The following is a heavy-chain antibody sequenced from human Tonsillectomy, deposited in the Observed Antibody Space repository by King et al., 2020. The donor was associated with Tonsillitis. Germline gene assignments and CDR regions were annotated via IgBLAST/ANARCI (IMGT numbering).Heavy chain of an antibody. CDR3: AKGLVIGGWDYYYMDV. Sequence: VQLVESGGGLVQPGRSLRLSCAAAGFSFDDYAMHWVRQGPGKGLEWVSGIRWNSGSTGYADSVKGRFTISRDNAKNSLYLQMNSLRAEDTALYYCAKGLVIGGWDYYYMDVWGKGTTVTVSS. CDR2: IRWNSGST. J-gene: IGHJ6*03. D-gene: IGHD2-21*01. CDR1: GFSFDDYA. V-gene: IGHV3-9*01.